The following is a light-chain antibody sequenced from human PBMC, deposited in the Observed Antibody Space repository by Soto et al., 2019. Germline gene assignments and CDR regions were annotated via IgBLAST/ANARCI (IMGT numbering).Light chain of an antibody. CDR3: QQYESYSPLT. Sequence: DIQMTQSPSILSASVGDRVTITCRASQSIRSWLAWYQQKPGKAPKLLIYDAYSLESGVPSRFSGRRSGTEFTLTIAGLQREDFATYYCQQYESYSPLTFGGGTKVEIK. CDR2: DAY. J-gene: IGKJ4*01. V-gene: IGKV1-5*01. CDR1: QSIRSW.